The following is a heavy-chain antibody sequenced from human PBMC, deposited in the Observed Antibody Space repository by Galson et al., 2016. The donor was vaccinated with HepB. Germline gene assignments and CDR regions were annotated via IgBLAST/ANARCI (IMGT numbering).Heavy chain of an antibody. CDR1: GFTFSSYA. J-gene: IGHJ4*02. V-gene: IGHV3-23*01. Sequence: SLRLSCAASGFTFSSYAMTWVRQAPGKGLEWVSDMNGSGGSACYADSVKGRFHISRDTSKNTLYMQMNSLTVEDTAVYYCARERYFDPKVYFDHWGQGILVIVSS. D-gene: IGHD3-9*01. CDR3: ARERYFDPKVYFDH. CDR2: MNGSGGSA.